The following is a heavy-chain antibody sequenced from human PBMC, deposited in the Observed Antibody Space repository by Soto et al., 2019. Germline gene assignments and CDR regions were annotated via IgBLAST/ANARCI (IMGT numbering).Heavy chain of an antibody. CDR3: AKDRNRGWFASQYYFDY. CDR2: ISGSGGST. D-gene: IGHD6-19*01. Sequence: GGSLRLSCAASGFTFSSYAMSWVRQAPGKGLEWVSAISGSGGSTYYADSVKGRFTISRDNSKNTLYLQMNSLRAEDTAVYYCAKDRNRGWFASQYYFDYWGQGTLVTVSS. J-gene: IGHJ4*02. V-gene: IGHV3-23*01. CDR1: GFTFSSYA.